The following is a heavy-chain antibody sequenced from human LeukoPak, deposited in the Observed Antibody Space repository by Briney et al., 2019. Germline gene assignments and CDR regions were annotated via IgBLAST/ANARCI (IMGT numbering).Heavy chain of an antibody. V-gene: IGHV4-59*01. J-gene: IGHJ4*02. CDR2: IYYSGST. Sequence: SETLSLTCTVSGGSISSYYWSWIRQPPGKGLEWIGYIYYSGSTNYNPSLKSRVTISVDTSKNQFSLKLSSVTAADTAVYYCARGLDTAMDPLYYFDYWGQGTLVTVSS. D-gene: IGHD5-18*01. CDR1: GGSISSYY. CDR3: ARGLDTAMDPLYYFDY.